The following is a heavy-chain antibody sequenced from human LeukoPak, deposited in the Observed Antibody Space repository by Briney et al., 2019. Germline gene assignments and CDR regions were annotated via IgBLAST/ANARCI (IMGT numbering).Heavy chain of an antibody. J-gene: IGHJ4*02. CDR2: IYYSGTI. D-gene: IGHD5-24*01. Sequence: SETLSLTCTVSGGSIGSSNYFWGWIRQTPGMVLEWIGSIYYSGTIYYNPSLKSRVTISVDTSNNQFSLRLRSVTAADTAVYYCARHEEEDGYNAKTFDYWGQGTLVTVSS. V-gene: IGHV4-39*01. CDR3: ARHEEEDGYNAKTFDY. CDR1: GGSIGSSNYF.